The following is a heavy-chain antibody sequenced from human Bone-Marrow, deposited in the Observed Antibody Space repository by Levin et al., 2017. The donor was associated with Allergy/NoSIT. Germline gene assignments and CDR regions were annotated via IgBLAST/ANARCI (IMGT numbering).Heavy chain of an antibody. V-gene: IGHV4-39*07. J-gene: IGHJ4*02. Sequence: KTSETLSLTCTVSGSSISGNTYYWGWIRQPPGKGLEWIGSINHSGSTYYNPSLKSRVTISVDTSKNQFSLKLSSVTAADTAVYYCARAGRYDYWGQGTLVTVSS. D-gene: IGHD3-9*01. CDR3: ARAGRYDY. CDR1: GSSISGNTYY. CDR2: INHSGST.